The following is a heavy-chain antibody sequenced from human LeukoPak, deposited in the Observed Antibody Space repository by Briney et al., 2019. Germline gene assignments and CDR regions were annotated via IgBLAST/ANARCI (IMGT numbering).Heavy chain of an antibody. CDR2: IYSGGST. CDR1: GFTFSSYG. V-gene: IGHV3-53*04. Sequence: AGGSLRLSGAASGFTFSSYGMSWVRQAPGKGLEWVSVIYSGGSTYYADSVKGRFTISRHNSKNTLYLQMNSLRAEDTAVYYCALGVYDILTGYFLDYWGQGTLVTVSS. CDR3: ALGVYDILTGYFLDY. D-gene: IGHD3-9*01. J-gene: IGHJ4*02.